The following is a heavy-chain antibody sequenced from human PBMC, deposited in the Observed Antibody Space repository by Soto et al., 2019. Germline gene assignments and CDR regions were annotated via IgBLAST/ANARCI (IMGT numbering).Heavy chain of an antibody. CDR1: GFTFSSYA. V-gene: IGHV3-23*01. Sequence: EVQLLESGGGLVQPGGSLRLACASSGFTFSSYAMSWVRQAPGKGLEWVSAISGSGGSTYYADSVKGRFTISRDNSENTLYLQMNSLRAEDTAVYYCAKDSSSSYNWFDPWGQGTLVTVS. CDR2: ISGSGGST. J-gene: IGHJ5*02. CDR3: AKDSSSSYNWFDP. D-gene: IGHD6-6*01.